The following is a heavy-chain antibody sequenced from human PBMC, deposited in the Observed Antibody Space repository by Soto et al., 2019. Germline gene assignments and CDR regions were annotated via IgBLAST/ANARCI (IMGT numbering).Heavy chain of an antibody. D-gene: IGHD4-17*01. V-gene: IGHV4-31*03. Sequence: QVQLQESGPGLVKPSQTLSLTCTVSGGSISSGGYYWSWIRQHPGKALEWIGYIYYSGSTYYNPCLKSRVTISVVTSKNQFTLRLSAVTAADTAVYYCAGVSLYGDYVSWCFDLWGRGTLVTVSS. J-gene: IGHJ2*01. CDR3: AGVSLYGDYVSWCFDL. CDR1: GGSISSGGYY. CDR2: IYYSGST.